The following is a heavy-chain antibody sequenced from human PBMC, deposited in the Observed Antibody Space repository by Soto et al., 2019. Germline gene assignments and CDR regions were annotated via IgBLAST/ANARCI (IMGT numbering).Heavy chain of an antibody. CDR1: GGTFSSYA. CDR2: IIPIFGTA. V-gene: IGHV1-69*13. J-gene: IGHJ4*02. Sequence: SVKVSCKASGGTFSSYAISWVRQAPGQGLEWMGGIIPIFGTANYAQKFQGRVTITADESTSTAYMELSSLRSDDTAVYYCARERSSRTDYDFWSGYGFYFDYWGQGTLVTVSS. CDR3: ARERSSRTDYDFWSGYGFYFDY. D-gene: IGHD3-3*01.